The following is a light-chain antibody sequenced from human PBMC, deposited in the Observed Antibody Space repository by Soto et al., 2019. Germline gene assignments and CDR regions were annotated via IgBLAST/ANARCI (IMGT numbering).Light chain of an antibody. CDR1: SSDVGYYNR. CDR2: EVS. J-gene: IGLJ2*01. CDR3: SSYTTSSSLV. V-gene: IGLV2-18*02. Sequence: QSVLTQPPSVSGSPGQSVTISCTGTSSDVGYYNRVSWYQQPPRTAPKLMVFEVSNRPSGVPDRFSGSKSGNTASLTISGLQAEDEADYYCSSYTTSSSLVFGGGTKRTV.